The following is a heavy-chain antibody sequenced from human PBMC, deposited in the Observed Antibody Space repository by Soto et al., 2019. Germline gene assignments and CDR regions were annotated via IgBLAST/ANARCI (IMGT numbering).Heavy chain of an antibody. Sequence: GGSLSLSCAASGFTFSSYAMSWVRQAPGKGLEWVSVISGSGGSTYYADSVKGRFTISRDSSKNTLYLQMNSLRAEDTAVYYCAKDLLRPRTVFDYWGQGTLVTVSS. J-gene: IGHJ4*02. CDR3: AKDLLRPRTVFDY. D-gene: IGHD6-25*01. V-gene: IGHV3-23*01. CDR1: GFTFSSYA. CDR2: ISGSGGST.